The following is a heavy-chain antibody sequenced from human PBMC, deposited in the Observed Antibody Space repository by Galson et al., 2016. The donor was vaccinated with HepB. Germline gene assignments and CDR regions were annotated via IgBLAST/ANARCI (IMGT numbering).Heavy chain of an antibody. J-gene: IGHJ4*02. V-gene: IGHV3-33*01. Sequence: SLRVSCAASGFTFSNCGIHWVRQAPGKGLEWVAVIWYDETNKNYADSVKGRFTISRDNSKNPLYLQMNNLRVEDTAVDYFARRDYWGQGTLLTVSS. CDR2: IWYDETNK. CDR1: GFTFSNCG. CDR3: ARRDY.